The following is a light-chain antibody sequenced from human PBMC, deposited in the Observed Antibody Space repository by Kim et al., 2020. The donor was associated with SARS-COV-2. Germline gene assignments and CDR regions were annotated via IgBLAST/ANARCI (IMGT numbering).Light chain of an antibody. Sequence: AAVGDRVTLTCRASQDISHYLTWFQKKPGESPKLLIYDASTLETGVPSRLSADRSGKIFTFPISSLQPEDIPTYYCKHYNTLPFTFGQGTKVDSK. V-gene: IGKV1-33*01. CDR2: DAS. CDR1: QDISHY. CDR3: KHYNTLPFT. J-gene: IGKJ2*01.